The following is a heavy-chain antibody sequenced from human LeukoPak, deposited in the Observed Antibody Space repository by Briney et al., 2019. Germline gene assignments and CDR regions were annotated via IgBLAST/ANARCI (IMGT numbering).Heavy chain of an antibody. CDR3: ARPSGKYSSKGYYFDY. CDR2: IYYSGST. V-gene: IGHV4-39*01. J-gene: IGHJ4*02. CDR1: GGSISSSSYY. D-gene: IGHD6-13*01. Sequence: SETLSLTCTASGGSISSSSYYWGWIRQPPGKGLEWIVSIYYSGSTYYNPSLKSRVTISVDTSKNQFSLKLSSVTAADTAVYYCARPSGKYSSKGYYFDYWGQGTLVTVSS.